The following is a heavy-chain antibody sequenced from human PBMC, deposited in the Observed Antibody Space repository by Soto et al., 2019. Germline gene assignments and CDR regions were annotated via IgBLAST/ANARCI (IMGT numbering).Heavy chain of an antibody. CDR3: VRTIVGATKGGWFDP. CDR2: FSGRDATT. Sequence: QPGGSLRLSCTASGFTFSSYTMSWVRQAPGKGLEWVSSFSGRDATTYYADSVKGRFTISRDNSKNTLYLQMNSLRAEDTALYFCVRTIVGATKGGWFDPWGQGARVTGSS. J-gene: IGHJ5*02. CDR1: GFTFSSYT. D-gene: IGHD1-26*01. V-gene: IGHV3-23*01.